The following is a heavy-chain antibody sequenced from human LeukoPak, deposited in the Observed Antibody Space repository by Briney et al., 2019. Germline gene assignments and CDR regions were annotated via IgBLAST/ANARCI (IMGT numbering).Heavy chain of an antibody. CDR3: ARAPTFRGWFDY. Sequence: SGGSLRLSCAASGFTFSSYNMNWVRQAPGKGLEWVSSISSSSSYIYYADSVKGRFTISRDNAKNSLYLQMNSLRVEDTAVYYCARAPTFRGWFDYWGQGTLVTVSS. CDR1: GFTFSSYN. V-gene: IGHV3-21*01. D-gene: IGHD6-19*01. J-gene: IGHJ4*02. CDR2: ISSSSSYI.